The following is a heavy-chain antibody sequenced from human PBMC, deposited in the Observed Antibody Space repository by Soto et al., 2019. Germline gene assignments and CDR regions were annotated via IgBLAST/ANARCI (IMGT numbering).Heavy chain of an antibody. CDR1: GYSISSGYY. J-gene: IGHJ4*02. Sequence: PSETLSLTCAVSGYSISSGYYWGWIRQPPGKGLEWIGSIYHSGSTYYNPSLKSRVTISVDTSKNQFSLKLSSVTAAGTAVYYCARMKDTAMLTFDYWGQGTLVTVSS. CDR3: ARMKDTAMLTFDY. CDR2: IYHSGST. V-gene: IGHV4-38-2*01. D-gene: IGHD5-18*01.